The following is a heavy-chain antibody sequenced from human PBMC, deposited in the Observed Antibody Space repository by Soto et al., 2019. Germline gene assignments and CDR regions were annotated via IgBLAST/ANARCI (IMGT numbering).Heavy chain of an antibody. V-gene: IGHV1-46*01. CDR2: INPSGGST. D-gene: IGHD2-15*01. J-gene: IGHJ6*02. CDR1: GYTFTSYY. CDR3: ARDMGYCSGGSCYPYYYYGMDV. Sequence: ASVKVSCKASGYTFTSYYMHWVRQAPGQRLEWMGIINPSGGSTSYAQKFQGRVTMTRDTSTSTVYMELSSLRSEDTAVYYCARDMGYCSGGSCYPYYYYGMDVWGQGTTVTVSS.